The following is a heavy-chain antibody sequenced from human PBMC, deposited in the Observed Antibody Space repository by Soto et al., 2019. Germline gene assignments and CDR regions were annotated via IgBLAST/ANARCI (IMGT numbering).Heavy chain of an antibody. D-gene: IGHD3-3*01. Sequence: SETLSLTCAVYGGSFSCYYWSWIRQPPGKGLEWIGEINHSGSTNYNPSLKSRVTISVDTSKNQFSLKLSSVTAADTAVYYCARVKIFGVVTTGMDVWGQGTTVTVSS. CDR3: ARVKIFGVVTTGMDV. V-gene: IGHV4-34*01. J-gene: IGHJ6*02. CDR1: GGSFSCYY. CDR2: INHSGST.